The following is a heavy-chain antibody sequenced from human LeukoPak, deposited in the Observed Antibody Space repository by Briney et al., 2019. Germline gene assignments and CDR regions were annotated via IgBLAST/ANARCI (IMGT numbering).Heavy chain of an antibody. CDR3: ARLLEGVAGTWGY. V-gene: IGHV5-51*01. Sequence: GESLKISCKGSGYSSTTYWIAWVGQMPGKGLEWMGMIYPDDSDTRYSPSFQGQVTISADKSISTAYLQWSSLKASDTAMYYCARLLEGVAGTWGYWGQGTLVIVS. CDR2: IYPDDSDT. CDR1: GYSSTTYW. D-gene: IGHD6-19*01. J-gene: IGHJ4*02.